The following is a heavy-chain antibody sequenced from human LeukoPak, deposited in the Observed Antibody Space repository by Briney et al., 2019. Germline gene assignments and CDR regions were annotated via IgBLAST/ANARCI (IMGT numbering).Heavy chain of an antibody. Sequence: PGGSLRLSCETSGIGFSTNPMSCGRQAPGKGLEWVSAISPDKTYYADSVKGRLTISRDNYKNTVDLHMSSPRAEDTAIYYCVKEHVDRAFTRSFEIWGQGTVVTVSS. CDR3: VKEHVDRAFTRSFEI. CDR1: GIGFSTNP. CDR2: ISPDKT. D-gene: IGHD3-10*01. V-gene: IGHV3-23*01. J-gene: IGHJ3*02.